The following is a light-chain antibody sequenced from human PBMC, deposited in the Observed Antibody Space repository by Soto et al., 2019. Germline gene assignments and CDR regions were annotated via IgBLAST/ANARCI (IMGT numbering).Light chain of an antibody. J-gene: IGLJ1*01. CDR3: SSYAGSNMLYV. CDR1: SSDVGGYND. Sequence: QSALTQPPSASGSPGQSVTISCTGTSSDVGGYNDVSWYQQHPGKAPQLVIYGVNKRASGVPDRFSGSKSGNTASLTVSGLQAEDEADYYCSSYAGSNMLYVFGTGTKLTVL. V-gene: IGLV2-8*01. CDR2: GVN.